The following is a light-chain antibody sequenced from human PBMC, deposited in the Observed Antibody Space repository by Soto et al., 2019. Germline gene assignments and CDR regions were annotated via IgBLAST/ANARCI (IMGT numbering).Light chain of an antibody. CDR1: QSISTF. J-gene: IGKJ1*01. CDR2: GAS. CDR3: QQYNNWPRT. Sequence: ELVMTQSPATLSVAPGERATLSCRASQSISTFLAWYQQKPGQAPRLLIYGASTRATGIPVRFSGSGSGTEFTLTISSLQSEDFAVYYCQQYNNWPRTFGQGTKVEIK. V-gene: IGKV3-15*01.